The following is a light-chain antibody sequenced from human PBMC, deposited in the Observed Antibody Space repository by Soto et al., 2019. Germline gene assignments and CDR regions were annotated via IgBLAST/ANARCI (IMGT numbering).Light chain of an antibody. CDR3: QKYGRSVMT. CDR2: GES. V-gene: IGKV3-20*01. CDR1: QSVSSNF. J-gene: IGKJ5*01. Sequence: EIVLTHSPGTLSLSPGERATLSCRADQSVSSNFLAWYQQKPGQAPRILIYGESSRVTGIPDRFSGSGSGTDLTLTISGLEPEDFAVYYCQKYGRSVMTXGHGTRLEIK.